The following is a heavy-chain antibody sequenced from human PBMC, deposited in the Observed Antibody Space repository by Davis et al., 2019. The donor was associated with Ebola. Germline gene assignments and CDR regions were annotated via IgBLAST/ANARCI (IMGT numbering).Heavy chain of an antibody. J-gene: IGHJ4*02. CDR3: ESHLGYSSSHIDY. Sequence: PGGSLRLSCAASGFTFSSYAMSWVRQAPGKGLEWVSAISGSGGSTYYEDSVKGRFTISRDNSKNTLYLQMNSLRAEDTAVYYCESHLGYSSSHIDYWGQGTVVTISS. CDR1: GFTFSSYA. D-gene: IGHD6-6*01. V-gene: IGHV3-23*01. CDR2: ISGSGGST.